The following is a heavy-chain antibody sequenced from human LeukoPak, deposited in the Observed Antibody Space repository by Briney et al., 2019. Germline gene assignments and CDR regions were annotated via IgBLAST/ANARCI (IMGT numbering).Heavy chain of an antibody. CDR3: AKGPNYYDSSGYLGPSTD. CDR1: GFTFSSYA. J-gene: IGHJ4*02. V-gene: IGHV3-30-3*01. D-gene: IGHD3-22*01. Sequence: GGTLRLSCAASGFTFSSYAMHWVRQAPGKGLEWVAVISYDGSNKYYADSVKGRFTISRDNAKNSLYLQMNSLRAEDTALYYCAKGPNYYDSSGYLGPSTDWGQGTLVTVSS. CDR2: ISYDGSNK.